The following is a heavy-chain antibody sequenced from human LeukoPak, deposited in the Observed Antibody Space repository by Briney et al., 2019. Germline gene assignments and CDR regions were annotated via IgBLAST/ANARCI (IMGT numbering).Heavy chain of an antibody. CDR3: ARAHQYYYDSSGYYVESGGAFDI. CDR1: GYTFTSYY. D-gene: IGHD3-22*01. CDR2: INPSGGST. J-gene: IGHJ3*02. Sequence: ASVKVSCKASGYTFTSYYMHWVRQAPGQGLEWMGIINPSGGSTSYAQKFQGRVTMTRDTSTSTVYMELSSLRSEDTAVYYCARAHQYYYDSSGYYVESGGAFDIWGQGTMVTVSS. V-gene: IGHV1-46*01.